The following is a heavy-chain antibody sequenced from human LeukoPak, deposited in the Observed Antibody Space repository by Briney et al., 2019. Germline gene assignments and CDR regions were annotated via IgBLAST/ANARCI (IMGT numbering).Heavy chain of an antibody. Sequence: SETLSLTCTVSGDSISSGSFYWSWIRQAAGKGLEWIGRVSSSGRTTYNPSLKSRLTISITTSKNQFSLKVTSVTASDTAMYYCASIALYGSGSYYNVPDAFDIWGQGTMVTVSS. CDR2: VSSSGRT. J-gene: IGHJ3*02. CDR1: GDSISSGSFY. V-gene: IGHV4-61*02. D-gene: IGHD3-10*01. CDR3: ASIALYGSGSYYNVPDAFDI.